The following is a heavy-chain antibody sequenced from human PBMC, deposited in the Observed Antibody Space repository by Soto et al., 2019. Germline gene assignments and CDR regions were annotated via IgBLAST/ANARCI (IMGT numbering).Heavy chain of an antibody. CDR1: GGTFNSYT. D-gene: IGHD6-13*01. CDR2: LVPIFDIA. V-gene: IGHV1-69*02. Sequence: QVQLVQSGAEVKKPGSSVKVSCKASGGTFNSYTISWVRQAPGQGLEWQGRLVPIFDIAKYAQKFQGRVTITADKSTSTADMELSSLRSEDTAVYYCARVAFGGQQQLIRAGFDIWGQGTLVTVSS. J-gene: IGHJ3*02. CDR3: ARVAFGGQQQLIRAGFDI.